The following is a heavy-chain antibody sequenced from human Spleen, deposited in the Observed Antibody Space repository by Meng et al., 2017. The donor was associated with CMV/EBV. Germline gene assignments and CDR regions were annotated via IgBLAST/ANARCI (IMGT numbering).Heavy chain of an antibody. D-gene: IGHD2-8*01. V-gene: IGHV4-30-4*08. J-gene: IGHJ6*02. CDR3: AREGYGTNGPTLRMDV. CDR2: IFYSGIS. Sequence: SETLSLTCTVSGGSISSEYYYWSWIRQPPGKGLEWIGFIFYSGISYYNPSLKSRVTISVDTSKNQFSLNLDSVTASDTAVYYCAREGYGTNGPTLRMDVWGQGTTVTVSS. CDR1: GGSISSEYYY.